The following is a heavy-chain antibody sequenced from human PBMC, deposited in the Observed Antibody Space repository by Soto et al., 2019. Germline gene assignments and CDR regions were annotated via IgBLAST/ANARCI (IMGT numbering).Heavy chain of an antibody. J-gene: IGHJ5*02. CDR3: VRIRYQLPSSVLWLDP. Sequence: SETLSLTCAVCGGFLSESYWTWIRQPPGKGLEWIGEINHVGGTNYNPSLKSRVTMSVDTSQNQFSLRLISVTAADKAMYFCVRIRYQLPSSVLWLDPWGQGTPVTVSS. CDR1: GGFLSESY. CDR2: INHVGGT. D-gene: IGHD3-16*01. V-gene: IGHV4-34*01.